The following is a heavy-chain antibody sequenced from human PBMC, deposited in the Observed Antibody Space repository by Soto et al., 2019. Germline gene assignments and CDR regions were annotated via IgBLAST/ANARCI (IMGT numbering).Heavy chain of an antibody. CDR3: ARGGYCSGGSCYSSSYAMDV. D-gene: IGHD2-15*01. V-gene: IGHV3-30-3*01. Sequence: QSGGSLRLSCAASGFTFSDFAMHWVRQAPGKGLEWVAFISYDGSNKYYADSVKGRFTISRDNSKNTLYLQMNSLRAEDTAVYYCARGGYCSGGSCYSSSYAMDVWGQGTTVTVSS. CDR2: ISYDGSNK. CDR1: GFTFSDFA. J-gene: IGHJ6*02.